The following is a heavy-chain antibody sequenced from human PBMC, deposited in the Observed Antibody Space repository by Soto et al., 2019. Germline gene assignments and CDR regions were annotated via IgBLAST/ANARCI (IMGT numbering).Heavy chain of an antibody. J-gene: IGHJ4*02. V-gene: IGHV3-33*01. CDR3: ARFASGFDY. D-gene: IGHD3-10*01. Sequence: QVQLVESGGGVVQPGRSLRLSCAASGFTFSNFGMHWVRQAPGKGLEWVALTWYDGNDNYYADSVRGRFTISRDNSENTLYLQMSSLRAEDTAVYYCARFASGFDYWGQGTLVTVSS. CDR2: TWYDGNDN. CDR1: GFTFSNFG.